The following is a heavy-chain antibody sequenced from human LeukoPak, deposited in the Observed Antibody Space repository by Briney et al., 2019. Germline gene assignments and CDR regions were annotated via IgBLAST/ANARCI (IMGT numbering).Heavy chain of an antibody. CDR2: IKQDGSEK. Sequence: GGSLRLSCAASGFTFSSCWMSWVRQAPGKGLEWVANIKQDGSEKYYVDSVKGRFTISRDNAKNSLYLQMNSLRAEDTAVYYCARVKAYYYDSSGYYGYWGQGTLVTVSS. CDR1: GFTFSSCW. D-gene: IGHD3-22*01. CDR3: ARVKAYYYDSSGYYGY. V-gene: IGHV3-7*01. J-gene: IGHJ4*02.